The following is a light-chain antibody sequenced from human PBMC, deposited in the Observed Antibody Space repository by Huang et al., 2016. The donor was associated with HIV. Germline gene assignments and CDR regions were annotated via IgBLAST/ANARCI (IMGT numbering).Light chain of an antibody. V-gene: IGKV3-15*01. CDR1: QSLASQ. Sequence: TRAVSPGERFTPSVMASQSLASQLAWYQQKRGQAPRLLIYGVSTRATDIPARFSGSGSGTDFTLTINSLQSEDFATYYCQQYNDWPLTFGQGTEVEIK. CDR2: GVS. J-gene: IGKJ1*01. CDR3: QQYNDWPLT.